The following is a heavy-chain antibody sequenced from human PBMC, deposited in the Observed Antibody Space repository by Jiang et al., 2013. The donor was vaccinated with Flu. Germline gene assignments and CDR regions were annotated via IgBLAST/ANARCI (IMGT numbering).Heavy chain of an antibody. Sequence: SGAEVKKPGASVRVSCKVSGYTFTDLSIHWVRQAPGKGLEWMGGFDPEDGETVYAQKFQGRVTMTEDTSTDTAYMELSSLRSEDTAVYYCATRPERYFDSSADYNLYFQYWARAPWSPSLQ. D-gene: IGHD3-22*01. J-gene: IGHJ1*01. CDR1: GYTFTDLS. CDR2: FDPEDGET. CDR3: ATRPERYFDSSADYNLYFQY. V-gene: IGHV1-24*01.